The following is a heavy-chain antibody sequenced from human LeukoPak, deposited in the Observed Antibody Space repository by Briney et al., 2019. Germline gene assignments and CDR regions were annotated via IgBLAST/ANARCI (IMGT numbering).Heavy chain of an antibody. J-gene: IGHJ6*02. D-gene: IGHD1-26*01. CDR1: GFXFSNAW. CDR3: TTTSGGLVVGATTSYYYYGMDV. V-gene: IGHV3-15*01. CDR2: IKSKTDGGTT. Sequence: GGSLRLSCAASGFXFSNAWISWVRQAPGKGLEWVGRIKSKTDGGTTEYAAPVKGRFTISRDDSKNTLYLQMNSLKTEDTAVYYCTTTSGGLVVGATTSYYYYGMDVWGQGTTVTVSS.